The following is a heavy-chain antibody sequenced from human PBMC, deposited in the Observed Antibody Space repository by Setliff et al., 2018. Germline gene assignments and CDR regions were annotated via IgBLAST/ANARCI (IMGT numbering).Heavy chain of an antibody. J-gene: IGHJ5*02. CDR2: IHPSGST. V-gene: IGHV4-4*07. CDR3: ARTTGSTHNWLDP. D-gene: IGHD1-1*01. CDR1: GGSFSDYH. Sequence: PSETLSLTCTVYGGSFSDYHWSWIRKPAGKGLEWIGRIHPSGSTNYNPSLKSRVTISVDTSKNQFSLKVSSVTAADTAVYYCARTTGSTHNWLDPWGPGTLVTVSS.